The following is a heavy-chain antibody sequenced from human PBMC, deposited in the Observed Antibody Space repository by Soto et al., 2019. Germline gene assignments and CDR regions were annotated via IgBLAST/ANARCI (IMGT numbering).Heavy chain of an antibody. Sequence: PGESLKISCKGSGYSFTSYWIGWVRQMPGKGLEWMGIIYPGGSDTRYSPSFQGQVTISADKSISTAYLQWSSLKASDTAMYYCARAREPPYYYYYGMDVWGQGTTVTVSS. V-gene: IGHV5-51*01. CDR2: IYPGGSDT. D-gene: IGHD1-1*01. CDR3: ARAREPPYYYYYGMDV. J-gene: IGHJ6*02. CDR1: GYSFTSYW.